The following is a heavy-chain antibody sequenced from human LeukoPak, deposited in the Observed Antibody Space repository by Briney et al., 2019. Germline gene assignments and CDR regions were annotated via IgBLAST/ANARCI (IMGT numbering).Heavy chain of an antibody. CDR1: GFTFSTNG. CDR2: ISYDGSNN. Sequence: PGGSLRLSCAASGFTFSTNGMHWVRQAPGKGLEWVTVISYDGSNNYYADSVKGRFTISRDNSKNTLYLQMNSLRAEDTAVYYCAKDQGDSSGYYLQNYFDYWGQGTLVTVSS. D-gene: IGHD3-22*01. CDR3: AKDQGDSSGYYLQNYFDY. J-gene: IGHJ4*02. V-gene: IGHV3-30*18.